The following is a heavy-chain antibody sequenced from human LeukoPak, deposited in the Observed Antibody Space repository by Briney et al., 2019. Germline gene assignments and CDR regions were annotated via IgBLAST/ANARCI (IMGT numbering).Heavy chain of an antibody. V-gene: IGHV3-64*01. Sequence: GGSLRLSCAASGFTFSSYSMHWVRQVPGKGLEYVAAITADGGGTYYGNSVKGRFTISRDNSKNTVFLQMGSLRPEDMAVYYCAKTHVISGSYYFDYWGQGTVVTVSS. CDR1: GFTFSSYS. CDR2: ITADGGGT. CDR3: AKTHVISGSYYFDY. J-gene: IGHJ4*02. D-gene: IGHD1-26*01.